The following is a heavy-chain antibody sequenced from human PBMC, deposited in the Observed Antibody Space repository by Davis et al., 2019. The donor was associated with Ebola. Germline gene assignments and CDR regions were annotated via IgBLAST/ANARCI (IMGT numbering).Heavy chain of an antibody. CDR1: GYTFTSYY. CDR2: INPSGGGST. Sequence: ASVKVSCKASGYTFTSYYMHWVRQAPGQGLEWMGIINPSGGGSTTYAQKFQGRVTITRDTSTTTVYMELSSLRSEDTAVYYCARDSSGYYYHDAFDIWGQGTMVTVSS. CDR3: ARDSSGYYYHDAFDI. V-gene: IGHV1-46*01. D-gene: IGHD3-22*01. J-gene: IGHJ3*02.